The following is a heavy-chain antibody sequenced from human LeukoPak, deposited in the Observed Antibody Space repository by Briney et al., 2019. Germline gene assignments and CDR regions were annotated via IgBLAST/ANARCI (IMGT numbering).Heavy chain of an antibody. J-gene: IGHJ4*02. V-gene: IGHV3-21*01. D-gene: IGHD6-19*01. CDR3: ATGSGWYEFG. Sequence: GGSLRLXCAASGFTFSSYSMNWVRQAPGKGLGWVSSISSSSSYIYYADSVKGRFTISRDNAKNSLYLQMNSLRAEDTAVYYCATGSGWYEFGWGQGTLAAVSS. CDR2: ISSSSSYI. CDR1: GFTFSSYS.